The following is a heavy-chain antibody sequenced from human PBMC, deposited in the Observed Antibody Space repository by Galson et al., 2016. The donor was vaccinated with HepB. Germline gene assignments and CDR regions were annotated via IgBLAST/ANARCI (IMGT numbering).Heavy chain of an antibody. CDR3: ARQQRWPVQLTS. J-gene: IGHJ4*02. CDR2: ISYDASEK. D-gene: IGHD6-19*01. CDR1: GFTFSSSG. Sequence: SLRLSCAASGFTFSSSGFHWVRQAPGQGLEWVAVISYDASEKYYADSVKGRFTTSRDNSRNALFLQMDNLRTDDTAIYYCARQQRWPVQLTSWGPGTLVTVSS. V-gene: IGHV3-30*03.